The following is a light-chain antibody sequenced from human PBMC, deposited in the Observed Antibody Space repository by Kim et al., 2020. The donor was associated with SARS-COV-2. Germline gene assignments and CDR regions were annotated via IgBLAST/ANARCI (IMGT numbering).Light chain of an antibody. CDR2: AAS. Sequence: DIQMTQSPSSLSASVGDRVTITCRASQDISNHLAWFQQIPGKAPKSLIYAASNLQSGVPPKFGGSGSGTEFTLTIGSLQPEDVATYYCQQFRFYPPTFGGGTKLEI. V-gene: IGKV1-16*02. CDR3: QQFRFYPPT. J-gene: IGKJ4*01. CDR1: QDISNH.